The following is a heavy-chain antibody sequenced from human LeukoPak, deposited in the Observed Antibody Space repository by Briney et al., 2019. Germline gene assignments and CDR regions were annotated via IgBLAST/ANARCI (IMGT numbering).Heavy chain of an antibody. Sequence: QSRGSLRLSCAASGFTFIDYDMHWVRQVIGKGLEWVSAIGIRGDTHYSGSVKGRFTISRENAESSLYLQMNSLRAEDTAVYYCARGGIQVSGIDEFDYWGQGALVTVSS. CDR3: ARGGIQVSGIDEFDY. D-gene: IGHD6-19*01. CDR1: GFTFIDYD. J-gene: IGHJ4*02. CDR2: IGIRGDT. V-gene: IGHV3-13*01.